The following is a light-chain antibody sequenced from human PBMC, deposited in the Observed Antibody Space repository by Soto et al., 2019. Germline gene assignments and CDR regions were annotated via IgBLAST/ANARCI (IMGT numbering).Light chain of an antibody. CDR3: GTGDSTRPAGPYV. CDR1: SSNIGNHY. J-gene: IGLJ1*01. CDR2: DND. Sequence: QSVLTQPPSVSAAPGQKVTISCSGSSSNIGNHYVSWYQHLPGVAPKLPIYDNDKRPSGVPYRFPGSWSGPSTPPGTTGHQTGDEPNNYCGTGDSTRPAGPYVFGIGTKVPVL. V-gene: IGLV1-51*01.